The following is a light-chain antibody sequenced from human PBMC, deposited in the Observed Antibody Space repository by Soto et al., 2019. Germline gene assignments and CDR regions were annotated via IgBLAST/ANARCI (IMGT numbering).Light chain of an antibody. CDR2: STS. CDR1: QSVGDTY. V-gene: IGKV3-20*01. J-gene: IGKJ1*01. Sequence: EIMLTQSPASMSLSAGERATLSCRASQSVGDTYLAWYQQKPGQAPRLLMYSTSIRATGIPDRFSGSGSGTDFTLTISRLDPEDFAVYYCQHYDRAPMWTFGQGTKVDIK. CDR3: QHYDRAPMWT.